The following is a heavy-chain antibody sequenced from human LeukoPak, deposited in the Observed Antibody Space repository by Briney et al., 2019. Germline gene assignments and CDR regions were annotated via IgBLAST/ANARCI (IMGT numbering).Heavy chain of an antibody. CDR1: GFTFDDYA. CDR2: ISWNSGSI. Sequence: PGRSLTLSCAASGFTFDDYAMHWVRQAPGKGLEWVSGISWNSGSIGYADSVKGRFTISRDNAKNSLYLQMNSLRAEDTALYYCAKDVRSPSAFDIWGQGTMVTVSS. CDR3: AKDVRSPSAFDI. V-gene: IGHV3-9*01. J-gene: IGHJ3*02.